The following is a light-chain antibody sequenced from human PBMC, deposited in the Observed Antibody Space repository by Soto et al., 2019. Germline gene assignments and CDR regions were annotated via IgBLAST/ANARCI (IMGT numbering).Light chain of an antibody. CDR3: QQYNTYWP. J-gene: IGKJ2*01. CDR2: KAS. Sequence: IKSYQSPSTLSGSIGDRVTITCRASQTISIWLAWYQQKPGKAPKRLIYKASTLKSGVPSRFSGSGSGTEFTLTISSLQPDDCATYYCQQYNTYWPFG. CDR1: QTISIW. V-gene: IGKV1-5*03.